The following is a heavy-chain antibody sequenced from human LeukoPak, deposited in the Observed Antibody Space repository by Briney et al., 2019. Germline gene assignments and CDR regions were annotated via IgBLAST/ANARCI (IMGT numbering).Heavy chain of an antibody. J-gene: IGHJ6*04. CDR1: GFTFDDYT. Sequence: PGGSLRLSCAASGFTFDDYTMHWVRQAPGKGLEWVSLISWNGVSTYYADSVKGRFTISRDNAKNSLYLQMNSLRAEDTTVYYCAELGITMIGGVRGKGTTVTISS. CDR2: ISWNGVST. CDR3: AELGITMIGGV. V-gene: IGHV3-43*01. D-gene: IGHD3-10*02.